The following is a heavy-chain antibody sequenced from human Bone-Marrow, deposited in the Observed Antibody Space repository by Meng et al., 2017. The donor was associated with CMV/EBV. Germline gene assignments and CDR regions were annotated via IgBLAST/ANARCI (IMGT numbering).Heavy chain of an antibody. CDR3: ARGPSAPTSYSYPFDF. J-gene: IGHJ6*01. V-gene: IGHV3-72*01. CDR2: IRDKANSYTT. CDR1: GFTFSGHY. Sequence: GESLKISCAASGFTFSGHYMDWVRQAPGKGLEWVGRIRDKANSYTTEYAASVTGRFTISRDDSSNSLFLQMTSLRIADTAVYYCARGPSAPTSYSYPFDFWGQGHTVNGAS. D-gene: IGHD3-16*01.